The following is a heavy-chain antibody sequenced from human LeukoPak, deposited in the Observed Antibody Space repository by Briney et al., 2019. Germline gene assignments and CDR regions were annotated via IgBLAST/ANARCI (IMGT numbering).Heavy chain of an antibody. V-gene: IGHV3-53*01. CDR1: GFTVSSNY. J-gene: IGHJ4*02. Sequence: EGSLRLSCAASGFTVSSNYMSWVRQAPGKGLEWVSVIYSGGSTYYADSVKGRFTISRDNSKNTLYLQMNSLRAEDTAVYYCARGEGYYDSSGYYLFSHWGQGTLVTGSS. CDR2: IYSGGST. D-gene: IGHD3-22*01. CDR3: ARGEGYYDSSGYYLFSH.